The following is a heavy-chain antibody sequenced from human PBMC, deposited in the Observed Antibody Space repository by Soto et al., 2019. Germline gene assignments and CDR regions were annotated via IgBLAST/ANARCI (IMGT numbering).Heavy chain of an antibody. D-gene: IGHD3-10*01. CDR2: LYYTGST. J-gene: IGHJ4*02. Sequence: QVQLQESGPGLVKPSQTLSLTCSVSGGSISRGGYYWSWIRQHPGKGLEWIGYLYYTGSTSYNPSLKSRLTLSVDTSKNQFSLKLSSVTAADTAGYYCASFRGWPPYYFDYWGQGTLVTVSS. V-gene: IGHV4-31*03. CDR1: GGSISRGGYY. CDR3: ASFRGWPPYYFDY.